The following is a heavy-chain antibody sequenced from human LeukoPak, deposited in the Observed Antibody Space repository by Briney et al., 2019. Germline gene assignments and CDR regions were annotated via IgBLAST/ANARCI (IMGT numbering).Heavy chain of an antibody. Sequence: PTGRCLRLSCAASGFTLSNHAMHSVRQGPGKGREYLSVISLTGDSTYYANSVKGRFTISRDDSKNTLCLQMGSLQTEDMAVYYCARSYASGIHYMDVWGKGSTVTVSS. CDR1: GFTLSNHA. CDR2: ISLTGDST. CDR3: ARSYASGIHYMDV. V-gene: IGHV3-64*01. D-gene: IGHD3-10*01. J-gene: IGHJ6*03.